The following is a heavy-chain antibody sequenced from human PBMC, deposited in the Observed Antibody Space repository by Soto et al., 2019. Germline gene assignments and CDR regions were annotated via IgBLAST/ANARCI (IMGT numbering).Heavy chain of an antibody. J-gene: IGHJ6*02. Sequence: QVQLVQSGAEVKKPGSSVRVSCKASGGALRNNAITWVRQAAGQGLEWMGSMNPSNSDTDYAQTFQGRVIMTRNISINTAYMELNTLRSEDTAVFYCARADRLAAPMDYALDVWGQGTTVTVSS. CDR1: GGALRNNA. D-gene: IGHD6-19*01. V-gene: IGHV1-8*01. CDR2: MNPSNSDT. CDR3: ARADRLAAPMDYALDV.